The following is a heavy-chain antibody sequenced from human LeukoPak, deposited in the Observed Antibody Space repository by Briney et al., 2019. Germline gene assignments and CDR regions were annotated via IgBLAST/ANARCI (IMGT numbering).Heavy chain of an antibody. CDR2: IYHTGST. Sequence: SETLSLTCDVSGGSISSGLYSWSWIRQPLGKGLEWIGYIYHTGSTYYNPSLKSRVAISVDTSKNQFSLRLSTVTAADTAVYYCARLQYCSGTSCYWFDPWGQGTLVTVSS. CDR3: ARLQYCSGTSCYWFDP. D-gene: IGHD2-2*01. V-gene: IGHV4-30-2*01. J-gene: IGHJ5*02. CDR1: GGSISSGLYS.